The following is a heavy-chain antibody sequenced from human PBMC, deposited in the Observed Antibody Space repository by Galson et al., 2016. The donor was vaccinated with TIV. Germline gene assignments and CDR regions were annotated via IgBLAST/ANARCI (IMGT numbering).Heavy chain of an antibody. CDR3: ARWGAYYDILTGYDWMFFFDY. J-gene: IGHJ4*02. CDR1: GFPFSSFW. Sequence: SLRLSCAASGFPFSSFWVTWVRQAPGRGLEWVANMNQDGSEKYYLDSVKGRFTISRDNAKNSLYLQMNSLRAEDTAVYYCARWGAYYDILTGYDWMFFFDYWGQGTLVAVSS. CDR2: MNQDGSEK. V-gene: IGHV3-7*01. D-gene: IGHD3-9*01.